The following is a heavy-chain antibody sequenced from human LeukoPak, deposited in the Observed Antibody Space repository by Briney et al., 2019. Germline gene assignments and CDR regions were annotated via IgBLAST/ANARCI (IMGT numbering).Heavy chain of an antibody. CDR1: GGSFSGYY. CDR3: ARLLPYSASDAFDI. J-gene: IGHJ3*02. D-gene: IGHD3-10*01. Sequence: SETLSLTCAVYGGSFSGYYWSWIRQPPGKGLEWIGEINHSGSTNCNPSLKSRVTISVDTSKNQFSLKLSSVTAADTAVYYCARLLPYSASDAFDIWGQGTMVTVSS. V-gene: IGHV4-34*01. CDR2: INHSGST.